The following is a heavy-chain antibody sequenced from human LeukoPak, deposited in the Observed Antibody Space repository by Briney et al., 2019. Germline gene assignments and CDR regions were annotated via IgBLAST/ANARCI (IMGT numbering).Heavy chain of an antibody. CDR2: ISGSGGST. CDR1: GFTFSSYA. Sequence: PGGSLRLSCAASGFTFSSYAMSWVRQAPGKGLEWVSAISGSGGSTYYADSVKGRFTISRDNSKNTLYLQMNSLRAEDTAVYYCARDQLVRTPLMSGSYSYYMDVWGKGTTVTISS. J-gene: IGHJ6*03. V-gene: IGHV3-23*01. D-gene: IGHD1-26*01. CDR3: ARDQLVRTPLMSGSYSYYMDV.